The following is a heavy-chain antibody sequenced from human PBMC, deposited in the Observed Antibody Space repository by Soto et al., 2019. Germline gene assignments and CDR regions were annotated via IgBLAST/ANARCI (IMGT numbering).Heavy chain of an antibody. D-gene: IGHD6-19*01. CDR2: ISGSGGST. CDR1: GFTFSSYA. CDR3: AKAHSRSVAGTI. Sequence: EVQLLESGGGLVQPGGSLRLSCAASGFTFSSYAMSWVHQAPGKGLEWVSAISGSGGSTYYADSVKGRFTISRDNSKNTLYLQMNSLRAEDTAVYYCAKAHSRSVAGTIWGQGTLVTVSS. V-gene: IGHV3-23*01. J-gene: IGHJ4*02.